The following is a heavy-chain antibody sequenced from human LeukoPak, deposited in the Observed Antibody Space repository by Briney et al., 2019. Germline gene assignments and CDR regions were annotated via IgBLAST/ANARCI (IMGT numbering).Heavy chain of an antibody. CDR1: GFTFTSSA. Sequence: SVKVSCKASGFTFTSSAVQWVRQARGQRLEWIGWIVVGSGNTNYAQKFQERVTITRDMSTSTAYMELSSLRSEDTAVYYCAADREYYYDSSGKFDYWGQGTPVTVSS. CDR3: AADREYYYDSSGKFDY. CDR2: IVVGSGNT. V-gene: IGHV1-58*01. D-gene: IGHD3-22*01. J-gene: IGHJ4*02.